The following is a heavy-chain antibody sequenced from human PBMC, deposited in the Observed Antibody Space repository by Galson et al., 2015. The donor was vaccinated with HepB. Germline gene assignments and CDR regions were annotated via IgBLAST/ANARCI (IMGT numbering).Heavy chain of an antibody. CDR3: ARDGRQFRFSGTWFDP. V-gene: IGHV3-33*01. D-gene: IGHD3-10*01. CDR2: VWYDSSNK. CDR1: GFTFSSYN. J-gene: IGHJ5*02. Sequence: SLRLSCAASGFTFSSYNIHWVRQAPGKGLEWVAVVWYDSSNKYYADSVKGRSTISGDNSKNTLYLQMNSLSAEDTAVYYCARDGRQFRFSGTWFDPWGQGTLVSVSS.